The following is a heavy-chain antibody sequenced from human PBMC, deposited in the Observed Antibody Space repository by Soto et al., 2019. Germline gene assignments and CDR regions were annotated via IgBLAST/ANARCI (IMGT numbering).Heavy chain of an antibody. V-gene: IGHV1-69*01. CDR1: GGTFGNHA. Sequence: QVQLVQSGAEVKEPGSSVRVSCKASGGTFGNHAISWVRQAPVQGLEWLGGMIPVLGVGDNAQNFQGRVTITADASRSQAYLELSSLRSEDTALYYCAREAGYTYGYVFDYWGQGTLVTVSS. D-gene: IGHD5-18*01. CDR2: MIPVLGVG. CDR3: AREAGYTYGYVFDY. J-gene: IGHJ4*02.